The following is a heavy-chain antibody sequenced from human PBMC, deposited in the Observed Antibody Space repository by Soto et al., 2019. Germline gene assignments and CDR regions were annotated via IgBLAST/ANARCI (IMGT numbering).Heavy chain of an antibody. D-gene: IGHD3-3*01. CDR2: IYYSGST. CDR1: GGSISSGGYY. J-gene: IGHJ4*02. CDR3: ARNNDFWSVPPFDY. V-gene: IGHV4-31*03. Sequence: SETLSLTCTVSGGSISSGGYYWSWIRQHPGKGLEWIGYIYYSGSTYYNPSLKSRVTISVDTSKNQFSLKLSSVTAADTAVYYCARNNDFWSVPPFDYWGQGTLVTVSS.